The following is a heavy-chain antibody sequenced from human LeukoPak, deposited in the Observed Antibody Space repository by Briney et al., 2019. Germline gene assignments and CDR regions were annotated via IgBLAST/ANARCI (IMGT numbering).Heavy chain of an antibody. CDR2: MNPNSGNT. J-gene: IGHJ4*02. D-gene: IGHD1-26*01. CDR3: ARGRFRWELEIRDFDY. Sequence: ASVKVSCKASGYTFTSYDINGVRQATGQGLEWMGWMNPNSGNTGYAQKFQGRVTMTRDTSISTAYMELSSLRSEDTAVYYCARGRFRWELEIRDFDYWGQGTLVTVSS. CDR1: GYTFTSYD. V-gene: IGHV1-8*01.